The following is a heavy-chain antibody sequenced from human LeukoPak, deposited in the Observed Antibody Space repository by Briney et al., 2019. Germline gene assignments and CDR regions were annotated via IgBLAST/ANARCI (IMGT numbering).Heavy chain of an antibody. J-gene: IGHJ6*03. Sequence: SETLSLTCAVYGGSFSGYYWSWIRQPPGKGLEWIGEINHSGSTNYNPSLKSRVTISVDTSKNQFSLKLSSVTAADTAVYYCARGGEYSSSTSCSSYYYYMDVWGEGTTVTVSS. V-gene: IGHV4-34*01. D-gene: IGHD2-2*01. CDR3: ARGGEYSSSTSCSSYYYYMDV. CDR2: INHSGST. CDR1: GGSFSGYY.